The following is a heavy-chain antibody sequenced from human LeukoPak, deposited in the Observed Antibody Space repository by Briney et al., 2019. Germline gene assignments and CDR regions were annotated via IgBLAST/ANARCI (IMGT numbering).Heavy chain of an antibody. V-gene: IGHV4-59*01. Sequence: SETLSLTCTVSGGSISSYYWSWIRQPPGKGLEWIGYIYYSGSTNYNPSLKGRVTISVDTSKNQFSLKLSSVTAADTAVYYCARVDCSGGSCYPFDYWGQGTLVTVSS. D-gene: IGHD2-15*01. CDR2: IYYSGST. CDR1: GGSISSYY. CDR3: ARVDCSGGSCYPFDY. J-gene: IGHJ4*02.